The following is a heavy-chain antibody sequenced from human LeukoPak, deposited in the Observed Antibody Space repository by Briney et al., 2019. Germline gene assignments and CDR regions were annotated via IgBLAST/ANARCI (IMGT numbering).Heavy chain of an antibody. CDR3: ARASYCSSTSCYWDTYYDFWSGYTDFDY. V-gene: IGHV1-2*02. J-gene: IGHJ4*02. CDR1: GYTFTSYD. D-gene: IGHD3-3*01. Sequence: ASVKVSCKASGYTFTSYDINWVRQATGQGLEWMGWINPNSGGTNYAQKFQGRVTMTRDTSISTAYMELSRLRSDDTAVYYCARASYCSSTSCYWDTYYDFWSGYTDFDYWGQGTLVTVSS. CDR2: INPNSGGT.